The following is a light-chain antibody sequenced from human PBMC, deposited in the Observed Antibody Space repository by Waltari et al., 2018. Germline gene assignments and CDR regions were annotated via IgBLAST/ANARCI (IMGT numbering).Light chain of an antibody. CDR3: QQYDGLVVT. J-gene: IGKJ4*01. CDR1: QYITAGW. V-gene: IGKV3-20*01. Sequence: EIVLTQSPGTLSLSPGARVILSSSARQYITAGWITWNHQKPGQAPRILIYAASTRAPGVPDRFSGSGYGTDFTLTISRLEPEDSGVYYCQQYDGLVVTFGGGTKVEIK. CDR2: AAS.